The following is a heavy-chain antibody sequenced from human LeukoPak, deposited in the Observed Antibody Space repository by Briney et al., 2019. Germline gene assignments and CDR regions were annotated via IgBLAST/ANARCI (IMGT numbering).Heavy chain of an antibody. CDR2: INHSGST. D-gene: IGHD2-8*01. V-gene: IGHV4-34*01. Sequence: SETLSLTCAVYGGSFSGYYWSWIRQPPGKGLEWIGEINHSGSTNYNPSLKSRVTLSVDTSKNQFSLKLSSVTAADTAVYYCASSRPNGLRRRAQFDYWGQGTLVTVSS. CDR3: ASSRPNGLRRRAQFDY. J-gene: IGHJ4*02. CDR1: GGSFSGYY.